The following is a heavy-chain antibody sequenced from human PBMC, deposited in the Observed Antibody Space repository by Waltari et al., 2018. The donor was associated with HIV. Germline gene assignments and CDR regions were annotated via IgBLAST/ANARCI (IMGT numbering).Heavy chain of an antibody. D-gene: IGHD1-26*01. CDR1: GFALKNFA. Sequence: VQLVESGGGVVQPGGSLRLSCSTSGFALKNFAIHWVRQGAGKGLGWVGVIYYAGEQYYAESVKGRVTIARENSKKSLFRQMSSLRQEDSAVYYWAKVAGRSGSYAHYYYGMDVWGQGTRVTVS. CDR3: AKVAGRSGSYAHYYYGMDV. J-gene: IGHJ6*02. V-gene: IGHV3-30*18. CDR2: IYYAGEQ.